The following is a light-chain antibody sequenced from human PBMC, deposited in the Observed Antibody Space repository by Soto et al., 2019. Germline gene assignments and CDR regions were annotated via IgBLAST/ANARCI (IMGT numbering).Light chain of an antibody. J-gene: IGLJ1*01. Sequence: QSVLTQPPSASGTPGQRVTISCSGSSSNIGSNTVNWYQQLPGTAPKLLIYSNNKRPSGVPDRFSGSKSGTSASLAISGLHSEDEADYYCAAWDDCLNGGYVFGTGTKLTVL. CDR2: SNN. CDR3: AAWDDCLNGGYV. CDR1: SSNIGSNT. V-gene: IGLV1-44*01.